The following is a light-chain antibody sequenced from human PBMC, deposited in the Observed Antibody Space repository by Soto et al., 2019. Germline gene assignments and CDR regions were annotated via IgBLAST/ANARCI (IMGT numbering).Light chain of an antibody. CDR3: ATWDDGLSAYV. CDR1: SSSIGTHY. CDR2: DNN. V-gene: IGLV1-51*01. J-gene: IGLJ1*01. Sequence: QSVLTQPPSVSAAPGQRVSISCSGSSSSIGTHYVAWYQQVPGTPPKLLIYDNNKRPSGVPDRFSGAKSGTSASLAISGLQSEDEANYYCATWDDGLSAYVFGTGTKVTVL.